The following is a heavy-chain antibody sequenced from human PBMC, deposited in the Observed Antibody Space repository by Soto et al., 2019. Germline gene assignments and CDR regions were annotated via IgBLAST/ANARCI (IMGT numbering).Heavy chain of an antibody. D-gene: IGHD5-12*01. V-gene: IGHV1-18*01. CDR3: ARVQYSGYDRMGYFDY. CDR2: ISAYNGNT. J-gene: IGHJ4*02. CDR1: GYTFTSYG. Sequence: QVQLVQSGAEVKKPGASVKVSCKASGYTFTSYGISWVRQAPGQGLEWMGWISAYNGNTNYAQKLQGRVTMTTDTPTSTAYMELRSLRSDDTAGYYCARVQYSGYDRMGYFDYWGQGTLVTVSS.